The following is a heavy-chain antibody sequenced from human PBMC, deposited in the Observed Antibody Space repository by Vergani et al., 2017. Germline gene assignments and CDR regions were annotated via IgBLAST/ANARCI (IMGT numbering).Heavy chain of an antibody. D-gene: IGHD1-26*01. CDR3: ARDLIVGATPDAFDV. V-gene: IGHV3-30*03. CDR1: GFTFSSYG. J-gene: IGHJ3*01. Sequence: QVQLVESGGGVVHPGRALRLSCAASGFTFSSYGMHCVRQAPGKGLEWVAVISYDGSNQYYADSVKGRFTISRDNSENTLYLQMNSLRAEDTAVYYCARDLIVGATPDAFDVWGQGTMVTVSS. CDR2: ISYDGSNQ.